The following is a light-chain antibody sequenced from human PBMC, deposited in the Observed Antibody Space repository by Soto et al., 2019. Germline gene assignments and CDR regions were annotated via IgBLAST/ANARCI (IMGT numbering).Light chain of an antibody. CDR1: SSDVGSYNV. J-gene: IGLJ1*01. V-gene: IGLV2-23*01. CDR2: EGT. CDR3: CSYAGSSTLYV. Sequence: QSALAQPASVSGSPGQSITISCTGTSSDVGSYNVVSWYQQHPGKAPKLMIYEGTKRPSGVSNRFSGSRSGNTASLTISGLQAEDEADYYCCSYAGSSTLYVFGTGTKVT.